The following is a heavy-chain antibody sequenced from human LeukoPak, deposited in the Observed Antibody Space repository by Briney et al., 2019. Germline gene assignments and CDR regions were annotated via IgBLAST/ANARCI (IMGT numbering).Heavy chain of an antibody. CDR1: GYTFTRYD. V-gene: IGHV1-8*01. CDR3: ARGGSTGYPYYFEN. CDR2: MNPNSGST. Sequence: GASVKVSSAASGYTFTRYDINCVRQAPGHGLEWMGWMNPNSGSTGYAQKFQGRVTITRNTSISTAYMELSGLRSEDTDVYYCARGGSTGYPYYFENWGQGTLVTVSS. J-gene: IGHJ4*02. D-gene: IGHD5-12*01.